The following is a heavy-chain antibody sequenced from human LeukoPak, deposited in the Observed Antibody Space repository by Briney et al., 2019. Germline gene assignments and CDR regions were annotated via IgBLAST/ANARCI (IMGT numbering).Heavy chain of an antibody. CDR3: ARDPYSGSYGDSYYYYMDV. Sequence: GGSLRLSCAASGFTFSSYDMNWVRQAPGKGVEWVSFISSSGSSINYADSVKGRFTISRDNANNPLYLQMNSLRAEDTAVYYCARDPYSGSYGDSYYYYMDVWGKGTTVTISS. CDR2: ISSSGSSI. D-gene: IGHD1-26*01. J-gene: IGHJ6*03. V-gene: IGHV3-48*03. CDR1: GFTFSSYD.